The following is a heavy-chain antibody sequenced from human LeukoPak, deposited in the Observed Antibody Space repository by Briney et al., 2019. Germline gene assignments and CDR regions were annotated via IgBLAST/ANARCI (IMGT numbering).Heavy chain of an antibody. CDR1: AFTFSSYW. Sequence: GGSLRLSCAASAFTFSSYWMSWVRQAPGKGLKWVSTIGGRDNGTYYVDSVKGRFTISRDNSKNTLYLQMNSLTAEDTAIYYCAKWEFRAQSAWGQGALVTVSS. V-gene: IGHV3-23*01. CDR3: AKWEFRAQSA. J-gene: IGHJ5*02. D-gene: IGHD3-10*01. CDR2: IGGRDNGT.